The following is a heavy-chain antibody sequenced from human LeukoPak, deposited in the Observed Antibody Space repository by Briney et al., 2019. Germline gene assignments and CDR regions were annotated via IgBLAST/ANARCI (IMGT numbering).Heavy chain of an antibody. CDR2: IYHSGST. V-gene: IGHV4-38-2*01. CDR1: DYSISSGYY. CDR3: ARVLHSSGWTFDY. D-gene: IGHD6-19*01. Sequence: SSETLSLTCAVSDYSISSGYYWGWIRQPPGKGLEWIGSIYHSGSTYYNPSLKSRVTISVDTSKNQFSLKLNSVTAADTAVYYCARVLHSSGWTFDYWGQGTLVTVSS. J-gene: IGHJ4*02.